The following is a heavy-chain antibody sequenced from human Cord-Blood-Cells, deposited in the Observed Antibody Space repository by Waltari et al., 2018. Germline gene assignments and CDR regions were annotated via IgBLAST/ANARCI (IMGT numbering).Heavy chain of an antibody. CDR2: INSDGSST. CDR3: ARVPDRAVAGISYFDY. Sequence: EVQLVESGGGLVQPGGSLRLSCAASGFTFSSYWMHWVRQAPGKGLVWVSRINSDGSSTSYADSVKGRFTISRDNAKNTLYLQMNSLRAEDTAVYYCARVPDRAVAGISYFDYWGQGTLVTVSS. V-gene: IGHV3-74*01. CDR1: GFTFSSYW. J-gene: IGHJ4*02. D-gene: IGHD6-19*01.